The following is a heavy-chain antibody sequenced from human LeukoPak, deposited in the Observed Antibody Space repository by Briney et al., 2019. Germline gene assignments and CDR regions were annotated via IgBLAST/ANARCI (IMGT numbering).Heavy chain of an antibody. D-gene: IGHD3-10*01. CDR2: IKQDGSDK. CDR1: GFTFKTYW. V-gene: IGHV3-7*05. J-gene: IGHJ4*02. CDR3: ARDPMIRGVILDY. Sequence: GGALRLSCAASGFTFKTYWMRWGRQAPGKGLEGGANIKQDGSDKYYVDSVKGRFTISRDNAKNSLYLQMNSLRAEDTAVYYCARDPMIRGVILDYWGQGTLVTVSS.